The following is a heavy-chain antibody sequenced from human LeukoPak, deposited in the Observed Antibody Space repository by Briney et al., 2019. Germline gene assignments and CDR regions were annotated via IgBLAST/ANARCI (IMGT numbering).Heavy chain of an antibody. Sequence: ASVKVSCKASGYTFTNYAISWVRQAPGQGLEWVGWISAYNGNTNYAQKLQGRVTMTTDTSTSTAYMELRSLRSDDTAVYYCARDLKRGYSSGRYSWGTGSSNDYWGQGTLVTVSS. V-gene: IGHV1-18*01. CDR1: GYTFTNYA. J-gene: IGHJ4*02. CDR2: ISAYNGNT. CDR3: ARDLKRGYSSGRYSWGTGSSNDY. D-gene: IGHD6-19*01.